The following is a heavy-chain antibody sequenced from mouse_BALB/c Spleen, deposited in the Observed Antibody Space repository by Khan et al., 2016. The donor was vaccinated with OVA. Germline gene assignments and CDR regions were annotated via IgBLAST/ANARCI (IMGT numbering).Heavy chain of an antibody. Sequence: QIQLVQSGPELKKPGETVKISCKASGYTFTNYGMNWVKQAPGKALKWMGWISTYTGEPTYADDFNGRFAFSLETSASTAYLQINNLKNEDTATYFCTRPPHFSYVLVYWGQGTSVNVSS. J-gene: IGHJ4*01. CDR2: ISTYTGEP. CDR3: TRPPHFSYVLVY. CDR1: GYTFTNYG. V-gene: IGHV9-3-1*01.